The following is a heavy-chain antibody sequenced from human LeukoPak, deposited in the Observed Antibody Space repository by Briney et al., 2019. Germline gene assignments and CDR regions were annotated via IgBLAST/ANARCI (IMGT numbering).Heavy chain of an antibody. CDR2: ISGSGGST. CDR1: GFTFSSYG. V-gene: IGHV3-23*01. CDR3: ARVRLYSSSSGFDY. Sequence: GGTLRLSCAASGFTFSSYGMSWVRQAPGKGLEWVSAISGSGGSTYYADSVKGRFTISRDNSKNTLYLQMNSLRAEDTAVYYCARVRLYSSSSGFDYWGQGTLVTVSS. D-gene: IGHD6-6*01. J-gene: IGHJ4*02.